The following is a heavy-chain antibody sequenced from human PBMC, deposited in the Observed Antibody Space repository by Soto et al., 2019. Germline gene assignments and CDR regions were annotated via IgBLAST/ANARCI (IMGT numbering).Heavy chain of an antibody. CDR1: GFPLSSYA. D-gene: IGHD1-26*01. CDR3: AKYSGSYGIEN. Sequence: PGRSLKLSCAASGFPLSSYAMNWARQAPGKGLEWVANIKHDESEKRYADSVKGRFTISRDNAKDSLYLQMNSLRAEDTALYHCAKYSGSYGIENWGRGTLVTVSS. V-gene: IGHV3-7*01. J-gene: IGHJ4*02. CDR2: IKHDESEK.